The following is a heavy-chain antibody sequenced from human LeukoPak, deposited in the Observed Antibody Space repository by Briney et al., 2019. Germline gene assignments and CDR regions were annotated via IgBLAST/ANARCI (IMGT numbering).Heavy chain of an antibody. J-gene: IGHJ3*02. Sequence: DPGGSLRLSCAASGFTFDDYGMSWVRQAPGKGLEWVSRINSDGSTTTYADSVKGRFTISRDNARNTLYLQMNSLRAEDTAVYYCARYYYDSSGSQGAFDIWGQGTMVTVSS. CDR3: ARYYYDSSGSQGAFDI. CDR1: GFTFDDYG. D-gene: IGHD3-22*01. V-gene: IGHV3-74*01. CDR2: INSDGSTT.